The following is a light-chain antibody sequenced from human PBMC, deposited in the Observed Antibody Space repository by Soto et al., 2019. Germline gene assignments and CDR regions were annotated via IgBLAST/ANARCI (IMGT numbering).Light chain of an antibody. CDR2: AAS. CDR1: QGIRTE. Sequence: ATQMTQSPSSLSASVGDRVTIACRASQGIRTELGWYQQKAGEAPKLLIYAASTLQSGVPPRFSGSGSGTDFTLIISSLQPEDFATYYCLQDYDYSRTFGQGTKVEMK. V-gene: IGKV1-6*01. CDR3: LQDYDYSRT. J-gene: IGKJ1*01.